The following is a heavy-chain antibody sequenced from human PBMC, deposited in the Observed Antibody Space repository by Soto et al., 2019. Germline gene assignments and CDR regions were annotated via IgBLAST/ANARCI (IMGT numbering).Heavy chain of an antibody. J-gene: IGHJ4*01. Sequence: ASVKVSCKASGYTFTSYGISWVRQAPGQGLEWMGWISAYNGNTNYAQKLQGRVTMTTDTSTSTAYMELRSLRSDDTAVYYCATVGTEYSSGAYYFDYWGHGTLFTVSS. CDR1: GYTFTSYG. V-gene: IGHV1-18*01. D-gene: IGHD6-19*01. CDR3: ATVGTEYSSGAYYFDY. CDR2: ISAYNGNT.